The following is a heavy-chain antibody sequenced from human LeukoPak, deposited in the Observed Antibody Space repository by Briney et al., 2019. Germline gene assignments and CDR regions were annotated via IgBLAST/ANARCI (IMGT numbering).Heavy chain of an antibody. CDR1: GGTFSSYT. D-gene: IGHD2-2*01. Sequence: SVKVSCKASGGTFSSYTISWVRQAPGQGLEWMGRIIPILGIANYAQKFQGRVTITADKSTSTAYMELSSPRSEDTAVYYCARALYCSSTSCYYYYGMDVWGQGTTVTVSS. J-gene: IGHJ6*02. V-gene: IGHV1-69*02. CDR3: ARALYCSSTSCYYYYGMDV. CDR2: IIPILGIA.